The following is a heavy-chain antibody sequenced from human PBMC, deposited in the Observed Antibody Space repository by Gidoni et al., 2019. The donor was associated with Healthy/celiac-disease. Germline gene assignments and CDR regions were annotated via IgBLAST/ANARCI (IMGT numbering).Heavy chain of an antibody. Sequence: QVQLVQAGSEWKKPGAAVKVSCKASGDTCTRYAMNGVRQAPGQGLEWMGWINTNTGNPPSAQGFTGLFVFSFDTSVSTAYLQIISLKAEDTAVYYCASASMVRGVNLVDYWGQGTLVTVSS. D-gene: IGHD3-10*01. CDR1: GDTCTRYA. V-gene: IGHV7-4-1*02. CDR2: INTNTGNP. CDR3: ASASMVRGVNLVDY. J-gene: IGHJ4*02.